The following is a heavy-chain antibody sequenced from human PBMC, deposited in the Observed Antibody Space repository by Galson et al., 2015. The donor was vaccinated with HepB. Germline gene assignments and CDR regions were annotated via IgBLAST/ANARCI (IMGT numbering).Heavy chain of an antibody. V-gene: IGHV3-7*03. CDR2: IKQDGSEK. CDR1: GFTFSSYW. J-gene: IGHJ4*02. D-gene: IGHD6-13*01. CDR3: ARVFVRVPRPVGSSWYRAARQGPLDY. Sequence: SLRLSCAASGFTFSSYWMSWVRQAPGKGLEWVANIKQDGSEKYYVDSVKGRFTISRDNAKNSLYLQMNSLRAEDTAVYYCARVFVRVPRPVGSSWYRAARQGPLDYWGQGTLVTVSS.